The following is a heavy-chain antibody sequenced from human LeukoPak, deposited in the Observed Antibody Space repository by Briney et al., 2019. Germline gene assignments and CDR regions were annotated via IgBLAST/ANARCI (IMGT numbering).Heavy chain of an antibody. CDR3: ARQYGSGRPHFDY. V-gene: IGHV4-61*02. CDR1: GGSISSGNFY. CDR2: IYSSGSS. D-gene: IGHD3-10*01. Sequence: SETLSLTCTVSGGSISSGNFYWSWIRQPAGKGLEWIGRIYSSGSSDYNPSLKSRVTISVDTSKNQFSLKLSSVTAADTAVYYCARQYGSGRPHFDYWGQGTLVTVSS. J-gene: IGHJ4*02.